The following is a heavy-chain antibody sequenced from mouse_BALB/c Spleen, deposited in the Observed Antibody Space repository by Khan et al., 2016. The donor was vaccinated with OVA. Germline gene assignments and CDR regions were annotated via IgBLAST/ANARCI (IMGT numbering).Heavy chain of an antibody. CDR3: ARQPYYHYNIMDY. V-gene: IGHV2-6-1*01. Sequence: VQLQESGPGLAAPSQSLSITCTISGFSLTIYGVHWVRQPPGKGLGWLAVIWSDGSTSYNSALKSRLTITKDNSQSQVFLKMNSLQTDDTAIYFCARQPYYHYNIMDYWGQGTSVTVSS. D-gene: IGHD2-10*01. CDR2: IWSDGST. CDR1: GFSLTIYG. J-gene: IGHJ4*01.